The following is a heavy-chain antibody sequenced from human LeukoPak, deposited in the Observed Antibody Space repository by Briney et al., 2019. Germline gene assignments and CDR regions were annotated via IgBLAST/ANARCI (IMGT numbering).Heavy chain of an antibody. D-gene: IGHD1-14*01. CDR2: INQVGSEK. J-gene: IGHJ4*02. CDR1: GFTFSSYW. CDR3: ARDHVEPGVILDS. Sequence: GGSLRLSCAASGFTFSSYWMIWVRQAPGQGLEWVANINQVGSEKYYGDSVKGRFTISRDNSKNSLYLQMNSLRAEDTAVYFCARDHVEPGVILDSWGQGTLVTVSS. V-gene: IGHV3-7*05.